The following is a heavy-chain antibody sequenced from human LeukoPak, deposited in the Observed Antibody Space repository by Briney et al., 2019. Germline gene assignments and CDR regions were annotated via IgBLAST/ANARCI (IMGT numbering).Heavy chain of an antibody. Sequence: SETLSLTCTVSGGSISSGGYYWSWIRQPPGKGLEWFGYIYYSGSTYYNPSLKSRVTISVDTSKNQFSLKLSSVTAADTAVYYCARDSHFWSGYAFDIWGQGTMVTVSS. CDR3: ARDSHFWSGYAFDI. D-gene: IGHD3-3*02. CDR1: GGSISSGGYY. J-gene: IGHJ3*02. V-gene: IGHV4-31*03. CDR2: IYYSGST.